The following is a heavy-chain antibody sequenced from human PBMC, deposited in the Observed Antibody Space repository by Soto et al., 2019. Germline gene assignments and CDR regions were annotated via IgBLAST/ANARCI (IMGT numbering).Heavy chain of an antibody. V-gene: IGHV4-4*02. CDR1: GGSISNSNW. CDR3: AHRQIVGAAI. J-gene: IGHJ4*02. Sequence: QVQLQESGPGLVKPSGTLSLTCAVFGGSISNSNWWTWVRQPPGKGLDWIGEIFHSGSTNYNSSLMGRFTISVDKANNQFSLKLSSVTAADTAVYYCAHRQIVGAAIWGQGTLVTVSS. D-gene: IGHD1-26*01. CDR2: IFHSGST.